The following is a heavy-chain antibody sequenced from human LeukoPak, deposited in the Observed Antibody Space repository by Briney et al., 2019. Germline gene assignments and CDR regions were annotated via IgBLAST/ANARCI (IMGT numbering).Heavy chain of an antibody. V-gene: IGHV1-46*01. D-gene: IGHD3-3*01. CDR1: GYTFSNYN. CDR3: ARAYYDFWSGYFFDY. CDR2: VNPSGDST. Sequence: GASVKVSCKASGYTFSNYNIHWLRQAPGQGLEWMGIVNPSGDSTNYAQNFQGRVTMTRDTSISTAYMELSRLRSDDTAVYYCARAYYDFWSGYFFDYWGQGTLVTVSS. J-gene: IGHJ4*02.